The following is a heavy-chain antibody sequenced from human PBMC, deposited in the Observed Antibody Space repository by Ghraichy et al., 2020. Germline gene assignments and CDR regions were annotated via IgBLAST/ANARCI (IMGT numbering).Heavy chain of an antibody. CDR3: ARTLDY. V-gene: IGHV3-48*02. CDR2: ISSSSSTI. J-gene: IGHJ4*02. Sequence: GESLNISCAASGFTFSNYNMNWVRQAPGKGLEWVSYISSSSSTIYYADSVKGRFTISRDNAKNSLYLQMNSLRDEDTAVYYCARTLDYWGQGTLVTVSS. CDR1: GFTFSNYN.